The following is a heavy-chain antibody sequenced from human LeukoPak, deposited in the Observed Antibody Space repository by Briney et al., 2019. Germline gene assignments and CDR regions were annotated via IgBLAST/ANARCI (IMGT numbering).Heavy chain of an antibody. CDR2: ISSGSSYI. Sequence: MSGGSLRLSCAASGFTFSSYNMNWVRQAPGKGLEWVSSISSGSSYIHYADSVKGRFTISRDNAKNSLYLQMNSLRAEDTAVYYCAREDSGGSRPFDYWGQGTLVTVSS. CDR3: AREDSGGSRPFDY. J-gene: IGHJ4*02. D-gene: IGHD2-15*01. V-gene: IGHV3-21*01. CDR1: GFTFSSYN.